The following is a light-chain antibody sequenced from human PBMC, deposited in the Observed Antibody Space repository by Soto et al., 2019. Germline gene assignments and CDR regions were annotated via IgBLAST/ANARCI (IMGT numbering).Light chain of an antibody. CDR3: QQYSKWPIT. CDR2: GAS. J-gene: IGKJ5*01. V-gene: IGKV3-15*01. CDR1: QSVSSD. Sequence: EIVMTQSPATLSVSLGERATLSCRASQSVSSDLAWFQQKPGQAPRLIIHGASTRATGVPGRFSGSGSGTEFSLTISSLQSEDFAVYYCQQYSKWPITFGQGTRLEIK.